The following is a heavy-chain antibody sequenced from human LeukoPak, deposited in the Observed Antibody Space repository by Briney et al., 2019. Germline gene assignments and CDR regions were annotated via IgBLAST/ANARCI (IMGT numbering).Heavy chain of an antibody. Sequence: PGGSLRLSCAASGFTFSNYGMHWVLQAPGKGLEWVAFIRYDGSNKYYADSVKGRFTISRDNYKNTLYLQMNRLKAEDTPVYYCANDNPRSGWHWDYCDHWGEGTRVSVFS. V-gene: IGHV3-30*02. D-gene: IGHD6-19*01. CDR2: IRYDGSNK. CDR1: GFTFSNYG. J-gene: IGHJ4*02. CDR3: ANDNPRSGWHWDYCDH.